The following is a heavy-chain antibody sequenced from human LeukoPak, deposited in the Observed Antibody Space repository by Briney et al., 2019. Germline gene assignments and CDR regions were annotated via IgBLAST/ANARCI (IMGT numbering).Heavy chain of an antibody. CDR3: ATLLSVGVTTYMDV. J-gene: IGHJ6*03. V-gene: IGHV1-2*04. CDR1: GYTFTGYY. Sequence: ASVKVSCKASGYTFTGYYMHWVRQAPGQGLEWMGWINPNSGGTNYAQKFQGWATMTRDTSTGTFYMELSSLRSEDTAVYYCATLLSVGVTTYMDVWGKGTTVTVSS. D-gene: IGHD4-17*01. CDR2: INPNSGGT.